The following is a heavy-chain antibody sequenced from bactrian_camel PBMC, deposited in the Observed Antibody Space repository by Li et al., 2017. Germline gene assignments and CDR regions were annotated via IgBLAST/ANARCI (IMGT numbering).Heavy chain of an antibody. CDR2: IGMDGRT. CDR3: AARPVNTRACVGGGRYEFGY. D-gene: IGHD7*01. Sequence: HVQLVESGGGSVKAGESLKLSCVAFGGTYSSYRSYCMAWFRQAPGKEREGVAAIGMDGRTCAADSVKGRFTISKDNAKNTPYLQMDNLQPEDTAVYYCAARPVNTRACVGGGRYEFGYWGQGTQVTVS. J-gene: IGHJ4*01. CDR1: GGTYSSYRSYC. V-gene: IGHV3S57*01.